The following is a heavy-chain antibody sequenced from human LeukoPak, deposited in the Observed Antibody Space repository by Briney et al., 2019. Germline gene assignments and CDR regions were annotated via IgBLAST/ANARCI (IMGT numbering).Heavy chain of an antibody. J-gene: IGHJ4*02. CDR2: IYPGDSDT. CDR3: ARQGSTSSWYKFDY. V-gene: IGHV5-51*01. D-gene: IGHD6-13*01. CDR1: GYSFTSYW. Sequence: KPGESLKLSCTGSGYSFTSYWIAWVRRMPGKGLEWMGIIYPGDSDTRYSPSFQGQVTISADKSISTAYLQWSSLEASDTAMYYCARQGSTSSWYKFDYWGQGTLVTVSS.